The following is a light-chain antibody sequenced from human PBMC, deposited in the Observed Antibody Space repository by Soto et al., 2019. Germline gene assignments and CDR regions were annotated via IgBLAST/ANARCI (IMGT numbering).Light chain of an antibody. CDR1: QSVSSY. J-gene: IGKJ5*01. CDR3: QQYNNWPAIT. V-gene: IGKV3D-15*01. CDR2: GAS. Sequence: EIVLTQSPVTLSFSLCEIATLSCSSSQSVSSYLGWYQQKPGQAPRLLIYGASTRATGIPARFSGSGSGTEFTLTISSLQSEDFAVYHCQQYNNWPAITFGQGTRLEIK.